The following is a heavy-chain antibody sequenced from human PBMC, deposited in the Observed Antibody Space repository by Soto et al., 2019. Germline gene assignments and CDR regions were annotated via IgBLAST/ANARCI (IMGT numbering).Heavy chain of an antibody. D-gene: IGHD3-9*01. CDR1: GFTFSNAW. Sequence: GGSLRLSCAASGFTFSNAWMSWVRQAPGKGLEWVGRIKSKTDGGTTDYAAPVKGRFTISRDDSKNTLYLQMNSLKTEDTAVYYCTTDLTYDILTGHDYWGQGTLVTVPQ. V-gene: IGHV3-15*01. CDR3: TTDLTYDILTGHDY. CDR2: IKSKTDGGTT. J-gene: IGHJ4*02.